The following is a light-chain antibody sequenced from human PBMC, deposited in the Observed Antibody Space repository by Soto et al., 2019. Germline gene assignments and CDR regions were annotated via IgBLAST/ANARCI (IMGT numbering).Light chain of an antibody. Sequence: QSVLTQPASVSGSPGQSITISCTGTSSDVGGYNYVSWFQQHPGKAPKLKIYEVSNRPSGVSNRFSGSKSGYTASLTISELQAEDEADYYCTSFTNSNTWVFGGGTKVTVL. J-gene: IGLJ3*02. CDR1: SSDVGGYNY. CDR2: EVS. V-gene: IGLV2-14*03. CDR3: TSFTNSNTWV.